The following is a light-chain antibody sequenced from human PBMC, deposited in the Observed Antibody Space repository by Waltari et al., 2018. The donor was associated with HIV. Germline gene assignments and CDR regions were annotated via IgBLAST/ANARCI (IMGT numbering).Light chain of an antibody. CDR2: AAS. Sequence: DIQMTQSPSSLSASEGDRVTISCRASQGIRNSLAWYQRKPGVAPKLLIYAASKLEDGVPSRFSGSGSGADYTLTVSSLQPEDFATYYCQQYYGIPLTFGGGTKVEIK. CDR1: QGIRNS. CDR3: QQYYGIPLT. V-gene: IGKV1-NL1*01. J-gene: IGKJ4*01.